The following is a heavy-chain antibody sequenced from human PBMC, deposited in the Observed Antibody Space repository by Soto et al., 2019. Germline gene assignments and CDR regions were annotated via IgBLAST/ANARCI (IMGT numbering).Heavy chain of an antibody. CDR2: TYYRSKWYS. D-gene: IGHD6-19*01. V-gene: IGHV6-1*01. J-gene: IGHJ4*02. Sequence: TLSLTCAISGDSVSSTSTAWSWIRQSPSRGLEWLGRTYYRSKWYSDYAVSVKSRITINPDTSKNQFSLQLNSVTPEDTAVYYCARGSYYSGWVWGQGTLVTVSS. CDR3: ARGSYYSGWV. CDR1: GDSVSSTSTA.